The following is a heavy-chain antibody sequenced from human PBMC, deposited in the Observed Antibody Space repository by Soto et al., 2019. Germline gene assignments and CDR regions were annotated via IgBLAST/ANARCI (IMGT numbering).Heavy chain of an antibody. J-gene: IGHJ6*02. CDR3: ARVLAENYYYGMDV. D-gene: IGHD6-19*01. CDR2: INAGNCNT. Sequence: GASVKVSCKASGYTFTSYAMHWVRQAPGQRLEWMGWINAGNCNTKYSQKFQGRVTITRDTSASTAYMELSSLRSEDTAVYYCARVLAENYYYGMDVWGQGTTVTVSS. CDR1: GYTFTSYA. V-gene: IGHV1-3*01.